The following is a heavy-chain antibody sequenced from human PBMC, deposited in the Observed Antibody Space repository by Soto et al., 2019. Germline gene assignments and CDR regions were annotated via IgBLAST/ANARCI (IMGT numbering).Heavy chain of an antibody. CDR2: TYYRSKWYN. CDR1: VYSVSSNSAA. CDR3: ARELEQLWLRGLRSYHGIDV. V-gene: IGHV6-1*01. D-gene: IGHD5-18*01. Sequence: PSQTLSLTCAISVYSVSSNSAAWNWIIQSPSRGLEWLGRTYYRSKWYNDYAVSVKSRITINPDTSKNQFSLQLNSVTPEDTAVYYCARELEQLWLRGLRSYHGIDVRGXG. J-gene: IGHJ6*02.